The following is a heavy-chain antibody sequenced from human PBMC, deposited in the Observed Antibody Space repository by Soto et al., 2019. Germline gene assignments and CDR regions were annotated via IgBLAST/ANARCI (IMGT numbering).Heavy chain of an antibody. J-gene: IGHJ4*02. D-gene: IGHD3-22*01. CDR2: INHSGST. CDR3: AADLYYYDSSGYSNY. Sequence: SETLSLTCAVYGGSFSGYYWSWIRQPPGKGLEWIGEINHSGSTNYNPSLKSRVTISVDTSKNQFSLKLSSVTAADTAVYYCAADLYYYDSSGYSNYWGQGTLVTVSS. V-gene: IGHV4-34*01. CDR1: GGSFSGYY.